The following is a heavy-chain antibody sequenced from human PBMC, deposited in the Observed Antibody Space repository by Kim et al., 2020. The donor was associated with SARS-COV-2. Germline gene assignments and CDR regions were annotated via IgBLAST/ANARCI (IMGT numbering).Heavy chain of an antibody. Sequence: TNYNPSPRSRVTMSVDTSKNQFSLKLSSVTAADTAVYYCASGSSWYIWDYWGQGTLVTVSS. J-gene: IGHJ4*02. CDR3: ASGSSWYIWDY. D-gene: IGHD6-13*01. V-gene: IGHV4-4*07. CDR2: T.